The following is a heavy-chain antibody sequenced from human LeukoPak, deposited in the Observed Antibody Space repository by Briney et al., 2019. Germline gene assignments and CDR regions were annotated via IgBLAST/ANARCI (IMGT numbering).Heavy chain of an antibody. Sequence: GGSLRLSCAASGFTFSSYAMSWVRQAPGKGLEWVSAISGSGGSTYYADSVKGRFTISRDNAKNSLYLQMNSLRAEDTAIYYCARDDCSGGRCQLYFYYGMDVWGQGTTVTVSS. D-gene: IGHD2-15*01. CDR3: ARDDCSGGRCQLYFYYGMDV. CDR1: GFTFSSYA. J-gene: IGHJ6*02. V-gene: IGHV3-23*01. CDR2: ISGSGGST.